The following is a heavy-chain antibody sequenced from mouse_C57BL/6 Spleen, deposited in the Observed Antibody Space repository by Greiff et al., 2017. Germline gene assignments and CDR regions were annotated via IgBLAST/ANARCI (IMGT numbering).Heavy chain of an antibody. D-gene: IGHD2-2*01. Sequence: VQLKESGPGLVQPSQSLSITCTVSGFSLTSYGVHWVRQSPGKGLEWLGVIWSGGSTDYNAAFISRLSISKDNSKSQVFFKMNSLQADDTAIYYCARNRGGYHPYWYFDVWGTGTTVTVSS. CDR3: ARNRGGYHPYWYFDV. J-gene: IGHJ1*03. CDR2: IWSGGST. CDR1: GFSLTSYG. V-gene: IGHV2-2*01.